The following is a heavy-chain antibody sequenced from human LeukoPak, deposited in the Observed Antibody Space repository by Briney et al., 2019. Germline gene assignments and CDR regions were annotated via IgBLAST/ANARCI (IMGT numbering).Heavy chain of an antibody. CDR3: ARVVVITTDWYFDL. V-gene: IGHV4-30-2*01. CDR2: IYHSGST. D-gene: IGHD3-22*01. CDR1: GGSISSGGYS. J-gene: IGHJ2*01. Sequence: SQTLSLTCAVSGGSISSGGYSWSWIRKPPGKGLEWIGYIYHSGSTYYNPSLKSRVTISVDRSKNQFSLKLSSVTAADTAVYYCARVVVITTDWYFDLWGRGTLVTVSS.